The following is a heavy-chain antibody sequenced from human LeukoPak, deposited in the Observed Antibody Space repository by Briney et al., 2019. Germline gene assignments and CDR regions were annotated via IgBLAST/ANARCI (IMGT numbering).Heavy chain of an antibody. CDR3: ARVTLTSANFDY. CDR1: GFTFSDYY. V-gene: IGHV3-11*01. J-gene: IGHJ4*02. Sequence: GSLRLSCAASGFTFSDYYMSWIRQAPGKGLEWVSYISSSGSTIYYADSVKGRFTISRDNANNSLYLQMNSLRAEDTAVYYCARVTLTSANFDYWGQGTLVTVSS. CDR2: ISSSGSTI.